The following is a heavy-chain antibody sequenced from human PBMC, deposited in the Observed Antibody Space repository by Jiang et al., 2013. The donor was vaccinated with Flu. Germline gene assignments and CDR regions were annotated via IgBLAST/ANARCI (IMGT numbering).Heavy chain of an antibody. D-gene: IGHD5-18*01. V-gene: IGHV1-69*01. CDR3: AREGGTYSYGRRNWFDP. CDR2: IIPIFGTA. Sequence: SGAEVKKPGSSVKVSCKASGGTFSSYAISWVRQAPGQGLEWMGGIIPIFGTANYAQKFQGRVTITADESTSTAYMELSSLRSEDTAVYYCAREGGTYSYGRRNWFDPWGQGTLVTVSS. CDR1: GGTFSSYA. J-gene: IGHJ5*02.